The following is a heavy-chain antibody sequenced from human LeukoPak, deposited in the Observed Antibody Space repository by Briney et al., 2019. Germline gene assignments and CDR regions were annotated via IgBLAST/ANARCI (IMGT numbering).Heavy chain of an antibody. D-gene: IGHD6-13*01. CDR3: AQPTEGVIAAAPYYYYAMDV. V-gene: IGHV3-23*01. CDR1: GFTFSTYA. Sequence: GGSLRLSCAASGFTFSTYAMSWVRQAPGKGLEWVSAISGGGGSTYYADSVKGRFTISRDNSKNTLYLQMNSLRAEDTAVYYCAQPTEGVIAAAPYYYYAMDVWGQGTTVTVSS. CDR2: ISGGGGST. J-gene: IGHJ6*02.